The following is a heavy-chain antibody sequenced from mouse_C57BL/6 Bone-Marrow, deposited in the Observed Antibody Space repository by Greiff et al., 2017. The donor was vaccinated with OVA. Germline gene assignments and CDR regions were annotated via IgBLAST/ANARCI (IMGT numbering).Heavy chain of an antibody. D-gene: IGHD1-1*01. CDR1: GFTFSSYA. CDR2: ISSGGDYI. CDR3: TRAYYYGSSPPDY. Sequence: EVKLVESGEGLVKPGGSLKLSCAASGFTFSSYAMSWVRQTPEKRLEWVAYISSGGDYIYYADTVKGRFTISRDNARNTLYLQMSSLTSEDTAMYYCTRAYYYGSSPPDYWGQGTTLTVSS. J-gene: IGHJ2*01. V-gene: IGHV5-9-1*02.